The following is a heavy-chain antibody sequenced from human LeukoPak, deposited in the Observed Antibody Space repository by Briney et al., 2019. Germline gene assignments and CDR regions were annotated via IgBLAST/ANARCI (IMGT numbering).Heavy chain of an antibody. Sequence: SETLSLTCTVSGGSISSYYWSWTRQPPGKGLEWIGYIYYSGSTNYNPSLKSRVTISVDTSKNQFSLKLSSVTAADTAVYYCAREPDGYSSSWGQGTLVTVSS. CDR2: IYYSGST. J-gene: IGHJ4*02. D-gene: IGHD6-13*01. V-gene: IGHV4-59*01. CDR3: AREPDGYSSS. CDR1: GGSISSYY.